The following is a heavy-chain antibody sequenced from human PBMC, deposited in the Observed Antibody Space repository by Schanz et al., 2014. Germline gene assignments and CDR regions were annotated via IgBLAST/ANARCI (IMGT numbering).Heavy chain of an antibody. CDR1: GFTVSSNY. CDR2: VYMSAAST. V-gene: IGHV3-53*01. J-gene: IGHJ3*01. D-gene: IGHD5-12*01. Sequence: EVQLVESGGGLIQPGGSLRLSCAVSGFTVSSNYMSWVRQAPGKGLEWVSTVYMSAASTRYADSVKGRFIISRDSSKNTLFLQITSLRPDATDLYFCARAEGRDGYNLAFDVWGQGTLVTVSS. CDR3: ARAEGRDGYNLAFDV.